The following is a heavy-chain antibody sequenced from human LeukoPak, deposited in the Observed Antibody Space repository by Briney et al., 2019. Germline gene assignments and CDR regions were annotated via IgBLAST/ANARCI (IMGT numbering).Heavy chain of an antibody. V-gene: IGHV4-39*07. Sequence: PSETLSLTCTVSGGSLSSSTYYWGWIRQPPGKGLEWIGSIYYSGSTYYNPSLKSRVTISVDTSKNQFSLKLSSMTAADTAVYYCARAGYHYDSSGYSPFDYWGQGTLVTVSS. CDR2: IYYSGST. CDR1: GGSLSSSTYY. D-gene: IGHD3-22*01. J-gene: IGHJ4*02. CDR3: ARAGYHYDSSGYSPFDY.